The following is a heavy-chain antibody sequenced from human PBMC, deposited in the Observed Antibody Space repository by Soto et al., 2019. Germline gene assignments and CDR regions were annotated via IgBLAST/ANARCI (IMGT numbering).Heavy chain of an antibody. CDR2: IYPSVSS. CDR1: GLTIRRGYK. CDR3: AREKVGTTFFDN. J-gene: IGHJ4*02. V-gene: IGHV4-38-2*02. Sequence: FETLSLTWRVSGLTIRRGYKWSWVRQPPGKGLEWIGSIYPSVSSYHNPSLATRLGLSIDASKNQFTLNLTSVTAADTALYFCAREKVGTTFFDNWCQGSQVTVSS. D-gene: IGHD4-4*01.